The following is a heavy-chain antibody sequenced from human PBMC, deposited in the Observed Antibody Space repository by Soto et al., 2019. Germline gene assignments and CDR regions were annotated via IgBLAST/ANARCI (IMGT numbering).Heavy chain of an antibody. CDR3: VKAKYIISSGSTWDY. V-gene: IGHV3-64D*08. D-gene: IGHD6-6*01. J-gene: IGHJ4*02. CDR1: GFTFSNYA. CDR2: ISSNGGSI. Sequence: GGSLRLSCSASGFTFSNYAMHWVRQAPGKGLEYVSAISSNGGSIYYTDPVKGRFTVSRDNSKNTLYLQMSSLRAEDTAVYYCVKAKYIISSGSTWDYWGQGTLVTVSS.